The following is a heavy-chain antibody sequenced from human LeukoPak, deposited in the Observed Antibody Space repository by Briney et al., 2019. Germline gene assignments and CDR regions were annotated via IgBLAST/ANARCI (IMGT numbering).Heavy chain of an antibody. V-gene: IGHV1-2*02. CDR1: GYTFTGYY. CDR3: ARVWSRSSWYGDY. D-gene: IGHD6-13*01. Sequence: ASVKVSCKASGYTFTGYYMHWVRQAPGQGLEWMGWINPNSGGTNYAQKFQGRVTMTRDTSISTAYMELSRLRSDDTAVYYCARVWSRSSWYGDYWGQGTLVTVSS. J-gene: IGHJ4*02. CDR2: INPNSGGT.